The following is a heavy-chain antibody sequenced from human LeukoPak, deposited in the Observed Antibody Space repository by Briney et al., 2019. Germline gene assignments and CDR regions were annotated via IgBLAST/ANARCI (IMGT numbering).Heavy chain of an antibody. J-gene: IGHJ4*02. D-gene: IGHD6-13*01. Sequence: PSETLSLTCSVSGGSISSYYWSWIRQPPGKGLEWIGYIYCSGSTNYNPSLKSRVTISVDTSKNQFSLKLSSVTAADTAVYYSATRTTYSNSCFDYWGQGTLVTVSS. V-gene: IGHV4-59*08. CDR3: ATRTTYSNSCFDY. CDR1: GGSISSYY. CDR2: IYCSGST.